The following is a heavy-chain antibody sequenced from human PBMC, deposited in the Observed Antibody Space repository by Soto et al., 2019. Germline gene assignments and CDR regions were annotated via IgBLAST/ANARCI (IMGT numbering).Heavy chain of an antibody. J-gene: IGHJ4*02. CDR2: MNPNSGDT. CDR1: GYTFSDHD. Sequence: QVQQVQSGAEVKKPGASVKVSCKASGYTFSDHDINWVRQATGQGPEWLGWMNPNSGDTGYAQNFQGRVTMTRDNSIRTAYMELSSLRSEDTAVYYCARVGGNWNDDYFDYWGQGTLVTVSS. CDR3: ARVGGNWNDDYFDY. V-gene: IGHV1-8*01. D-gene: IGHD1-1*01.